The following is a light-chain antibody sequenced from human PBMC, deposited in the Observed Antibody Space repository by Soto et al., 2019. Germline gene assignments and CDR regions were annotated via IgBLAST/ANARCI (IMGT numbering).Light chain of an antibody. V-gene: IGKV1-5*03. Sequence: DIQMTQSPSTLSASVGDRVTITCRASQNINNGLAWYQQKPGRAPNLLIYKASILESGVPSRFSGSGSRTEFTLTISSLQPDDFATYFCLSYDSYSYTFGQGTELEIK. CDR1: QNINNG. CDR3: LSYDSYSYT. CDR2: KAS. J-gene: IGKJ2*01.